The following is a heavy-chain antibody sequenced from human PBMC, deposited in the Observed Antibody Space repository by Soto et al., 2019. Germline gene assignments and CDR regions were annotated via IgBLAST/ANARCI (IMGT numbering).Heavy chain of an antibody. V-gene: IGHV3-48*01. J-gene: IGHJ4*02. Sequence: GGSLRLSCAASGFTFSSYSMNWVRQAPGKGLEWVSYISSSSSTIYYADSVKGRFTISRDNAKNSLYLQMNSLRAEDTAVYYCARDLEPDSSGWPDYWGQGTLVTVSS. D-gene: IGHD6-19*01. CDR2: ISSSSSTI. CDR1: GFTFSSYS. CDR3: ARDLEPDSSGWPDY.